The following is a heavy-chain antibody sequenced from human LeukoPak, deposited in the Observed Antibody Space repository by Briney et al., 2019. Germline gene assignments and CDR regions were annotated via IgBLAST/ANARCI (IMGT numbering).Heavy chain of an antibody. CDR3: AKDSSGWGPSAFDI. CDR1: GFTFSSYG. D-gene: IGHD6-19*01. Sequence: PGGSLRLSCAASGFTFSSYGMHWVRQAPGKGLEWVAVISYDGSNKYYADSVKGRFTISRDNSKNTLYLQMNSLRAEDAAVYYCAKDSSGWGPSAFDIWGQGTMVTVSS. V-gene: IGHV3-30*18. J-gene: IGHJ3*02. CDR2: ISYDGSNK.